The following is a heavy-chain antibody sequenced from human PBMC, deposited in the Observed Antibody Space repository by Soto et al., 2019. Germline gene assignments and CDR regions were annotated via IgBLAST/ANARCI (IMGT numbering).Heavy chain of an antibody. Sequence: LSLTCAVSGGSVSSGSYYWSWIRQPPGKGLEWIGYIYYSGSTNYNPSLKSRVTISVDTSKNQFSLKLSSVTAADTAVYYCARTIGYSSSWYNHDAFDIWGQGTMVTVSS. J-gene: IGHJ3*02. CDR3: ARTIGYSSSWYNHDAFDI. D-gene: IGHD6-13*01. CDR2: IYYSGST. V-gene: IGHV4-61*01. CDR1: GGSVSSGSYY.